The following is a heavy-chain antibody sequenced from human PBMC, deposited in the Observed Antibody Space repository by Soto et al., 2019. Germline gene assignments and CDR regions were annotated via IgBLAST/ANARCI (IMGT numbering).Heavy chain of an antibody. CDR2: ISYDGSNK. Sequence: GGSLRLSCAASGFTFSSYAMHWVRQAPGKGLEWVAVISYDGSNKYYADSVKGRFTISRDNSKNTLYLQMNSLRAEDTAGFYCARAKYSSASYLGCWGEGTLVTVAS. D-gene: IGHD6-6*01. CDR1: GFTFSSYA. J-gene: IGHJ4*02. V-gene: IGHV3-30*04. CDR3: ARAKYSSASYLGC.